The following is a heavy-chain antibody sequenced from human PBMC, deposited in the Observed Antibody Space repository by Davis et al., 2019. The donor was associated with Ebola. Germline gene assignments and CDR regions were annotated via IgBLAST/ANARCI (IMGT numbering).Heavy chain of an antibody. CDR2: ISAYNGNT. Sequence: ASVKVSCKASGYTFTSYGISWVRQAPGQGLEWMGWISAYNGNTNYAQKLKGRVTMTTDTSTSTAYMDLRSLRSDDTAVYYCARSITMIVGTNWFDPWGQGTLVTVSS. CDR3: ARSITMIVGTNWFDP. D-gene: IGHD3-22*01. J-gene: IGHJ5*02. V-gene: IGHV1-18*04. CDR1: GYTFTSYG.